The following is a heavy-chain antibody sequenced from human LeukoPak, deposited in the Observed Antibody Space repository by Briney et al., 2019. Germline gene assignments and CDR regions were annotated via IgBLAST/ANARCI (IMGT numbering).Heavy chain of an antibody. Sequence: PGGSLILSCAASGFTFSSYAMHWVRQAPGKGLEYVSAISSNGGSTYYANSVKGRFTISRDNSKNTLYLQMGSLRAEDMAVYYCARAGRDGYSGYDFDYWGQGTPVTVSS. CDR1: GFTFSSYA. J-gene: IGHJ4*02. V-gene: IGHV3-64*01. CDR3: ARAGRDGYSGYDFDY. CDR2: ISSNGGST. D-gene: IGHD5-12*01.